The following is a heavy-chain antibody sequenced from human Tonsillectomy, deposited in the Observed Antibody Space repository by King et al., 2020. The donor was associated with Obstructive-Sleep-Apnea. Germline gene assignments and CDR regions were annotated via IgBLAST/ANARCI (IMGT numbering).Heavy chain of an antibody. D-gene: IGHD3-10*01. Sequence: QLQESGPGLVKPSETLSLTCTVSGGSLTSYYWSWIRQPPGKGLEWIGYIYYSWCTQYNPSLKSRVTISADTSKNQFSLKLSSVTAADTAVYYCARHGEYYYGSGSYLDYWGQGTLVTVSS. CDR2: IYYSWCT. J-gene: IGHJ4*02. CDR1: GGSLTSYY. V-gene: IGHV4-59*08. CDR3: ARHGEYYYGSGSYLDY.